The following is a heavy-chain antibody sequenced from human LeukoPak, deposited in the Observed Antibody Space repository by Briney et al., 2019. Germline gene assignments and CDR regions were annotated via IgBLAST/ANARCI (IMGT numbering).Heavy chain of an antibody. J-gene: IGHJ4*02. CDR3: ARVYGGNANFDS. Sequence: ASVKVPCKSSGYTFTDYFIHWVRQAPGQGLEWMGWINPYNGGTNYAQNFQGRVTVTRDTSIGTAYMELSGLRSDDTAVYYCARVYGGNANFDSWGQGTRVTVSS. CDR1: GYTFTDYF. CDR2: INPYNGGT. D-gene: IGHD4-23*01. V-gene: IGHV1-2*02.